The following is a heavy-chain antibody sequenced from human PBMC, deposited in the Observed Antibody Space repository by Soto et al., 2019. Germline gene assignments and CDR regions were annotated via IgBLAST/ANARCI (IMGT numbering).Heavy chain of an antibody. D-gene: IGHD2-15*01. J-gene: IGHJ6*02. V-gene: IGHV3-23*01. Sequence: PGGSLRLSCAASGFTFSSYAMSWVRQAPGKGLEWVSAISGSGGSTYYADSVKGRFTISRDNSKNTLYLQMNSLRAEDTAVYYCAKDHCSGGSCYSDYYYGMDVWGQGTTVTVSS. CDR3: AKDHCSGGSCYSDYYYGMDV. CDR2: ISGSGGST. CDR1: GFTFSSYA.